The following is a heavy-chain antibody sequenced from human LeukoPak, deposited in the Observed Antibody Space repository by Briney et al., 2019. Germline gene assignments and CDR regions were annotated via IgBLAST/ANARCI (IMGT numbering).Heavy chain of an antibody. CDR1: GYTFTGYY. CDR2: INPNSGGT. CDR3: ARSAVAVPRDFDY. J-gene: IGHJ4*02. V-gene: IGHV1-2*02. Sequence: ASVKVSCKASGYTFTGYYMHWVRQAPGQGLEWMGWINPNSGGTNYAQKFQGRVTMTRDTSISTAYMELSRLRSDDTAVYYCARSAVAVPRDFDYWGQGTLVTVSS. D-gene: IGHD6-19*01.